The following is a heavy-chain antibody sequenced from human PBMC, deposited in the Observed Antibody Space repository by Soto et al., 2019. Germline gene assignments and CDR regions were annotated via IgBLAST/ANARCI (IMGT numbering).Heavy chain of an antibody. CDR3: ARSSRLKLGDYDY. CDR2: ISCANNNT. Sequence: LYLTCNASGDTFTTSDIGWVRQAPGQGLQWMGWISCANNNTNYAPKFQGRVTITTDTSTNTAYMELRSLVSDDTAVYYRARSSRLKLGDYDYWGQGTLVTVSS. V-gene: IGHV1-18*01. D-gene: IGHD7-27*01. CDR1: GDTFTTSD. J-gene: IGHJ4*02.